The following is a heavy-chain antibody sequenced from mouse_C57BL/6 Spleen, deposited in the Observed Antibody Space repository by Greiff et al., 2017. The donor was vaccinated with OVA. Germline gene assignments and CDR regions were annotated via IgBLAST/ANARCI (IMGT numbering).Heavy chain of an antibody. CDR1: GYTFTSYW. J-gene: IGHJ1*03. Sequence: VQLQQPGAELVRPGSSVKLSCKASGYTFTSYWMHWVKQRPIQGLEWIGNIDPSDSETHYNQKFKDKATLTVDKSSSTAYMQLSSLTSEDSAVYYCASGLYGNYWYFDVWGTGTTVTVSS. CDR2: IDPSDSET. CDR3: ASGLYGNYWYFDV. V-gene: IGHV1-52*01. D-gene: IGHD2-1*01.